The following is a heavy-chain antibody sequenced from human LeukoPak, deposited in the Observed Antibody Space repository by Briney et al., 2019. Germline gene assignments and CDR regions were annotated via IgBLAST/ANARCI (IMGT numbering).Heavy chain of an antibody. CDR2: IYYSGST. Sequence: SETLSLTCTVSGGSISSYYRSWIRQPPGKGLEWIGYIYYSGSTNYNPSLKSRVTISVDTSKNQFSLKLSSVTAADTAVYYCARVSYDYVWGSYQHFDYWGQGTLVTVSS. J-gene: IGHJ4*02. CDR3: ARVSYDYVWGSYQHFDY. D-gene: IGHD3-16*02. CDR1: GGSISSYY. V-gene: IGHV4-59*01.